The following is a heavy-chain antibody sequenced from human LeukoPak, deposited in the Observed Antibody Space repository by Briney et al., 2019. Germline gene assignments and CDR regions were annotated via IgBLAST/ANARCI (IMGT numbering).Heavy chain of an antibody. V-gene: IGHV3-11*01. J-gene: IGHJ6*02. D-gene: IGHD5-12*01. Sequence: GGSLRLSCAASGFTFSDCYMSWIRQAPGKGLEWVSHISGSGNRIYYADSVKGRFTVSRVNARKSLYLQMNSLRAEDTAVYYCAKDMVATPRGYYYYYGMDVWGQGTTVTVSS. CDR3: AKDMVATPRGYYYYYGMDV. CDR1: GFTFSDCY. CDR2: ISGSGNRI.